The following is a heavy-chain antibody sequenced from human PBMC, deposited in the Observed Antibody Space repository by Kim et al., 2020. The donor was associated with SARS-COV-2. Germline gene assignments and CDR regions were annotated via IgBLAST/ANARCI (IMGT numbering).Heavy chain of an antibody. D-gene: IGHD6-19*01. V-gene: IGHV4-34*01. J-gene: IGHJ4*02. CDR3: ARGRVSSGWYRDY. Sequence: YNPSLKRRVTISVDTSKNQFPLKLSSVTAADTAVYYCARGRVSSGWYRDYWGQGTLVTVSS.